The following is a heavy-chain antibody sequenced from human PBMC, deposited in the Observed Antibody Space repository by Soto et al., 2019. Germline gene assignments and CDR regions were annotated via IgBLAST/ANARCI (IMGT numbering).Heavy chain of an antibody. CDR3: ARHGGGYDYILGSYRPVAFDI. J-gene: IGHJ3*02. CDR2: IYYSGST. V-gene: IGHV4-59*08. D-gene: IGHD3-16*02. CDR1: GGSINRYY. Sequence: SETLFLTCPRSGGSINRYYWGWIRQPPGEGLEWIGYIYYSGSTNYNPSLKSRVTISVDTSKNQFSLKLSSVTAADTAVYYCARHGGGYDYILGSYRPVAFDIWGQGTMVTGSS.